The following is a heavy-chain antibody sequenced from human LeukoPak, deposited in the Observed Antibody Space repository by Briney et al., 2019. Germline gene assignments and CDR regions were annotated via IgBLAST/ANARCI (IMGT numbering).Heavy chain of an antibody. Sequence: SETLSLTCAVYGGSFSGYYWSWIRQPPRQGLERIGEINHSGSTNYNPSLKSRVTISVDTSKNQFSLKLSSVTAADTAVYYCARPRVVRGLYDYWGQGTLVTVSS. D-gene: IGHD3-10*01. CDR2: INHSGST. V-gene: IGHV4-34*01. CDR1: GGSFSGYY. CDR3: ARPRVVRGLYDY. J-gene: IGHJ4*02.